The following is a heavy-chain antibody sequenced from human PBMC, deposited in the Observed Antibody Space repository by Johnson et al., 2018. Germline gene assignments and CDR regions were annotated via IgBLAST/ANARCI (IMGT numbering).Heavy chain of an antibody. D-gene: IGHD4-23*01. CDR3: AREPPHGGYSGGAFDI. CDR1: GVSFSSHG. V-gene: IGHV3-33*01. Sequence: QVQLVESGGGVVQPGRSLRLSCAASGVSFSSHGMHWVRQAPGKGLEWVAIIWYDGGNKYYADSVKGRFTISRDNSKNTLYLQMNSLRAEETAVYYRAREPPHGGYSGGAFDIWGQGTMVTVSS. J-gene: IGHJ3*02. CDR2: IWYDGGNK.